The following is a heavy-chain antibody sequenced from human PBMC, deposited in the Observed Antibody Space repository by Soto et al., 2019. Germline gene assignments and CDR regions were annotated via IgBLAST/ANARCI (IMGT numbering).Heavy chain of an antibody. CDR2: IYYTGSS. Sequence: QVQLQESGPGLVKPSQTLSLTCTVSGGSISSGDYYWSWVRQPPGEDLEYIGYIYYTGSSYSNPSLKSRVTISVDTSKNQFSLKLSSVTAADTAVYYCVRRLAVKPRYYLDYWGQGTLVTVSS. CDR1: GGSISSGDYY. J-gene: IGHJ4*02. V-gene: IGHV4-30-4*01. CDR3: VRRLAVKPRYYLDY. D-gene: IGHD6-19*01.